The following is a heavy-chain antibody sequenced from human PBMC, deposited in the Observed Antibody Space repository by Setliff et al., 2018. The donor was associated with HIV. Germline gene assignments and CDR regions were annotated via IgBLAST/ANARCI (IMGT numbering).Heavy chain of an antibody. D-gene: IGHD3-9*01. Sequence: GGSLRLSCAASGFTFSSYGMHWVRQAPGKGLEWVAFIRYDGSNKYYADSVKGRFTISRDNSKNTLYLQMNSLRGEDTAVYYCARTTPIRATGYDILTGYYGQGPADYWGQGTLVTVSS. J-gene: IGHJ4*02. CDR3: ARTTPIRATGYDILTGYYGQGPADY. V-gene: IGHV3-30*02. CDR1: GFTFSSYG. CDR2: IRYDGSNK.